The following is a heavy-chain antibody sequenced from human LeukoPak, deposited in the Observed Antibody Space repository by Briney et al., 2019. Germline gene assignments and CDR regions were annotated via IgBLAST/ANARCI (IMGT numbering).Heavy chain of an antibody. CDR1: GFSFSSYA. J-gene: IGHJ4*02. Sequence: GGSLRLSCAASGFSFSSYAMSWVRQAPGRGLEWVSSISGSGDNTYYAESVKGRFTISRDNSKNTLFLQMNSLRAEDTAVFYCAKRSGCTTGWFFDFWGQGTLVTVSS. D-gene: IGHD6-19*01. CDR2: ISGSGDNT. CDR3: AKRSGCTTGWFFDF. V-gene: IGHV3-23*01.